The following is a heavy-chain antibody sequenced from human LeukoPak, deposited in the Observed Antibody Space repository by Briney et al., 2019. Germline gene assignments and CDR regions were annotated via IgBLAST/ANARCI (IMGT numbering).Heavy chain of an antibody. CDR2: LYNAGST. CDR3: TTDEDWNYARKDV. D-gene: IGHD1-7*01. Sequence: PGGSLRLSCVASGFIVSNNYMSWVRQAPGKGLEWVSVLYNAGSTYYADSVKGRFTISRDNSKNTLYLQMYSLRAEDTAVYYCTTDEDWNYARKDVWGQGATVIVSS. J-gene: IGHJ6*02. V-gene: IGHV3-53*01. CDR1: GFIVSNNY.